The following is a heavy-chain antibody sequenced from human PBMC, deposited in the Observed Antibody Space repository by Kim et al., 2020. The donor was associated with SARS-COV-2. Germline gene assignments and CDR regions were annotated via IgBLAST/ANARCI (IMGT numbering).Heavy chain of an antibody. J-gene: IGHJ3*02. D-gene: IGHD6-19*01. CDR1: GFTLSGST. CDR3: ARVNPIAGGWYDAFDI. V-gene: IGHV3-73*01. Sequence: GGFLRLSCAASGFTLSGSTVHWVRQASGKGLEWVGRIRSKANSYATAYAASVKNRFTISRDDSKNTAYLQMNSLKTEDTAVYYCARVNPIAGGWYDAFDIWGQGTMVTVSS. CDR2: IRSKANSYAT.